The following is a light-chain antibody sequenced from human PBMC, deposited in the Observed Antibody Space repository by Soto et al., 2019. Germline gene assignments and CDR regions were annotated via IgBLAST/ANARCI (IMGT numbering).Light chain of an antibody. J-gene: IGKJ1*01. Sequence: DIQMTQSPSTLSASVGDRVTITCRASQSISSWLAWYQQKTGRAPKLLIQKASSLESGVPSRFSGSGSGTDFTLTITSLQPDDFARYYCEQYKVYPRTFGQGTKVEIK. CDR1: QSISSW. CDR2: KAS. V-gene: IGKV1-5*03. CDR3: EQYKVYPRT.